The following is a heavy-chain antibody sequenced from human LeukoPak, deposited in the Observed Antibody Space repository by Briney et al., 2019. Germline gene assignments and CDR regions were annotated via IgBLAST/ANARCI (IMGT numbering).Heavy chain of an antibody. CDR3: ARGPPVKYSYCSGGSCYGYNWFDP. CDR1: GYTFTSYD. CDR2: MNPNSGNT. J-gene: IGHJ5*02. D-gene: IGHD2-15*01. Sequence: VASVKVSCKASGYTFTSYDINWVRQATGQGLEWMGWMNPNSGNTGYAQKFQGRVTMTRNTSISTAYMELSSLRSEDTIVYYCARGPPVKYSYCSGGSCYGYNWFDPWGQGTLVTVSS. V-gene: IGHV1-8*01.